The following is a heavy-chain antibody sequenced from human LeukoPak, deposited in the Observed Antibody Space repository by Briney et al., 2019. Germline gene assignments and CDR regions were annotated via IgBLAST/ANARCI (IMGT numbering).Heavy chain of an antibody. Sequence: SETLSLTCSVSDDSITMYYWTSIRQPPGKGLEWIGYVDHTVRTNFNPSLNGRVSISRDTTKNLFSLRLRSVTAADTAVYFCARGRVSSSTWYSTYYYYFYMDVWGKGTTVTVSS. V-gene: IGHV4-59*01. CDR1: DDSITMYY. D-gene: IGHD1-1*01. CDR3: ARGRVSSSTWYSTYYYYFYMDV. J-gene: IGHJ6*03. CDR2: VDHTVRT.